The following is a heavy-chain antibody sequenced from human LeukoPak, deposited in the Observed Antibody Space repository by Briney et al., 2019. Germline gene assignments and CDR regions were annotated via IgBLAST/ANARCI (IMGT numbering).Heavy chain of an antibody. J-gene: IGHJ6*02. CDR2: INHSGST. D-gene: IGHD2-15*01. V-gene: IGHV4-34*01. CDR1: GGSFSGYY. Sequence: SETLSLTCAVYGGSFSGYYWSWIRQPPGKGLEWIGEINHSGSTNYNPSLKSRVTISVDTSKNQFSLKLSSVTAADTAVYYCARYCSGGSCYYYYGMDVWGQGTTVTVPS. CDR3: ARYCSGGSCYYYYGMDV.